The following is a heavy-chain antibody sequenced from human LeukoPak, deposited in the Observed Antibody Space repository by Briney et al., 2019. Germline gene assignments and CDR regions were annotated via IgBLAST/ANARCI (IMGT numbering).Heavy chain of an antibody. CDR2: ISSSSSYI. V-gene: IGHV3-21*01. CDR1: GFTFSSYS. J-gene: IGHJ6*02. CDR3: ARRDSSGYYLYYYGMDV. D-gene: IGHD3-22*01. Sequence: GGSLRLSCAASGFTFSSYSMNWVRQAPGKGLEWVSSISSSSSYIYYADSVKGRFTISRDNAKNSLYLQMNSLRAEDTAVYYCARRDSSGYYLYYYGMDVWGQGTTVTVSS.